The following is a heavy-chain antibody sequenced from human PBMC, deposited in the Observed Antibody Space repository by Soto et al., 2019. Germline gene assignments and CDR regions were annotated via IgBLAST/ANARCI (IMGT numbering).Heavy chain of an antibody. Sequence: QLLESGPGLVKPSETLSLTCTGSGGSISSSSYYWGWIRQPPGKGLEWIGSIYYSGSTYYNPSLKSRVTISVDTSKNQFSLKLSSVTAADTAVYYCARRHYGSGSAGDAFDIWGQGTMVTVSS. J-gene: IGHJ3*02. V-gene: IGHV4-39*01. D-gene: IGHD3-10*01. CDR2: IYYSGST. CDR1: GGSISSSSYY. CDR3: ARRHYGSGSAGDAFDI.